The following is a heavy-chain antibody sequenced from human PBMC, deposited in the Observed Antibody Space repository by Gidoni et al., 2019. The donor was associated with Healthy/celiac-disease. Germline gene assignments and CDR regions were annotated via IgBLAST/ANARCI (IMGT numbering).Heavy chain of an antibody. CDR3: ARELPSDPALDY. Sequence: EVQLVESGGGLVKPGGSLRLSCAASGFTFSSYSMNWVRQAPGKGLEWVSSISSSSSYIYYADSVKGRFTISRENAKNSLYLQMNSLRAEDTAVYYCARELPSDPALDYWGQGTLVTVSS. CDR1: GFTFSSYS. D-gene: IGHD2-15*01. V-gene: IGHV3-21*01. CDR2: ISSSSSYI. J-gene: IGHJ4*02.